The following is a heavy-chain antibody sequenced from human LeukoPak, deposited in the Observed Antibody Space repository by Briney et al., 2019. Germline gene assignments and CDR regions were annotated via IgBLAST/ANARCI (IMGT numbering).Heavy chain of an antibody. Sequence: SETLSLTCTVSGGSTCSYYWSWIRQPAGKGLEWIGRIYTSGSTNYNPSLKSRVTMSVDTSKNQFSLKLSSVTAADTAVYYCARVEGRDGYNLLFDYWGQGTLVTVSS. D-gene: IGHD5-24*01. CDR1: GGSTCSYY. CDR3: ARVEGRDGYNLLFDY. CDR2: IYTSGST. J-gene: IGHJ4*02. V-gene: IGHV4-4*07.